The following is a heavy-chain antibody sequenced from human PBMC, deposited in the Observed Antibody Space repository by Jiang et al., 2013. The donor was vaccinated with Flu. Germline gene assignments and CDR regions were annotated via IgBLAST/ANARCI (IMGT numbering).Heavy chain of an antibody. CDR2: IYYTGST. Sequence: GLVKPSGALSLTCSVSGDSMTNSYWTWIRQPPGKGLEWIGYIYYTGSTNYYPSLKSRVTISLDRSKKQFSLQLSSVTAADTAVYYCARASDYYYGVDVWGQGTTVTVSS. CDR1: GDSMTNSY. CDR3: ARASDYYYGVDV. V-gene: IGHV4-59*01. J-gene: IGHJ6*02.